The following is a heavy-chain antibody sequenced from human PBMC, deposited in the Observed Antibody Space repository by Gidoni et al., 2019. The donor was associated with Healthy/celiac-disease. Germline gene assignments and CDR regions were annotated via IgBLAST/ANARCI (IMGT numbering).Heavy chain of an antibody. D-gene: IGHD3-22*01. CDR3: ARVMIARPRYYFDY. CDR2: INHSGST. CDR1: GGSFSGYY. J-gene: IGHJ4*02. Sequence: QVQLQQWGAGLLKPSETLSLTCAVYGGSFSGYYWSWIRQPPGKGLEWIGEINHSGSTNYNPSLKSRVTITVDTSKNQFSLKLSAVTAADTAVYYCARVMIARPRYYFDYWGQGTLVTVSS. V-gene: IGHV4-34*01.